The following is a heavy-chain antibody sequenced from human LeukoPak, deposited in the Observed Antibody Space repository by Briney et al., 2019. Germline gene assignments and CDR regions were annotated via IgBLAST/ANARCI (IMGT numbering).Heavy chain of an antibody. CDR2: IYYSGST. D-gene: IGHD4-17*01. CDR3: ARHDYGDYVFDY. CDR1: GGSISSYY. J-gene: IGHJ4*02. V-gene: IGHV4-59*08. Sequence: SETLSLTCTVSGGSISSYYWSWIRQPPGKGLEWIGYIYYSGSTNYNPSLKSRVTISVDTSKNQFSLKLSSVTAADTAVYYCARHDYGDYVFDYWGQGTLVTVSS.